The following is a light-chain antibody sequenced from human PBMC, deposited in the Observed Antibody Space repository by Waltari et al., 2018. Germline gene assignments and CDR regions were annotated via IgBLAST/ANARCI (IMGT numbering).Light chain of an antibody. CDR1: TSSTGSNA. Sequence: QSLLTQPPSASGTPGQRVTISCSGTTSSTGSNAVNWYQQLPRTAPRLLIFNNNQRPSGVPDRFSGSKSGTSASLAISGLQSEDEADYYCAAWDDSLNGWVFGGGTKVTVL. J-gene: IGLJ3*02. CDR3: AAWDDSLNGWV. CDR2: NNN. V-gene: IGLV1-44*01.